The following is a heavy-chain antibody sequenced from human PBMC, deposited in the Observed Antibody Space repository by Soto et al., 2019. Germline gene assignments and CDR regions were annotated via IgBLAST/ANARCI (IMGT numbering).Heavy chain of an antibody. CDR1: GGSISSGGYS. CDR2: IYHSGST. CDR3: ARPRSSGYAGEFDY. J-gene: IGHJ4*02. Sequence: SETLSLTCAVSGGSISSGGYSWSWIRQPPGKGLEWIGYIYHSGSTYYNPSLKSRVTISVDTSQNQFSLMLTSVTAADTAVYYCARPRSSGYAGEFDYWGQGTLVTVSS. D-gene: IGHD3-22*01. V-gene: IGHV4-30-2*02.